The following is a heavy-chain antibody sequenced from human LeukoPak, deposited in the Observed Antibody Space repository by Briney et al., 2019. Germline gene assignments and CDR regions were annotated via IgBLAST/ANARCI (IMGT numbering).Heavy chain of an antibody. Sequence: PGGSLRLSCAAPGFTFSTYAMSWVRQAPGKGLECVSALSGNGNTIYYADSAKGRFTISRDNSKNTLSLQMNSLRAEDTAVYYCAKALYGGHDYWGQGTLVTVSS. D-gene: IGHD4-23*01. CDR3: AKALYGGHDY. J-gene: IGHJ4*02. CDR2: LSGNGNTI. CDR1: GFTFSTYA. V-gene: IGHV3-23*01.